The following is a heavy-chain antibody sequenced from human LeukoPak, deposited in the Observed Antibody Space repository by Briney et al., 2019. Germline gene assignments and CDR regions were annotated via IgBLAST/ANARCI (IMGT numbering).Heavy chain of an antibody. J-gene: IGHJ3*02. CDR2: INHSGST. CDR3: ARQSGYSSGWSAFDI. V-gene: IGHV4-34*01. Sequence: SETLSLTCAVYGGSFSGYYWSWIRQPPGKGLEWIGEINHSGSTNYNPSLKSRVTISVDTSKNQFSLKLGSVTAADTAVYYCARQSGYSSGWSAFDIWGQGTMVTVSS. CDR1: GGSFSGYY. D-gene: IGHD6-19*01.